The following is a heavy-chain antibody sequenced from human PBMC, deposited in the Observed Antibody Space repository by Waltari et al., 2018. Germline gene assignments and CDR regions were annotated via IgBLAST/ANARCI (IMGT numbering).Heavy chain of an antibody. CDR2: ISGSGGST. CDR3: AKRSGSGYYYYYGMDV. CDR1: GFTFSSSA. V-gene: IGHV3-23*01. D-gene: IGHD6-19*01. Sequence: EVQLLESGGGLVQPGGSLRLSCAASGFTFSSSAMSWVRQAPGKGLEWVSAISGSGGSTYYADSVKGRFTISRDNSENTLYLQMNSLRAEDTAVYYCAKRSGSGYYYYYGMDVWGQGTTVTVSS. J-gene: IGHJ6*02.